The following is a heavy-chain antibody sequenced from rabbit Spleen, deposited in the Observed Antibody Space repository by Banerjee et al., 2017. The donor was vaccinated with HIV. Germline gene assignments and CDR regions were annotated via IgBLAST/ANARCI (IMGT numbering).Heavy chain of an antibody. CDR1: GFTISSNY. J-gene: IGHJ3*01. CDR2: IDPIFGTT. D-gene: IGHD2-1*01. CDR3: ARARDTYDDVGDYARLDL. Sequence: QLVESRGGLVTPGGSLKLSCKASGFTISSNYWMNWVRQAPGKGLEWIGYIDPIFGTTSYASWVNGRFTISSDNAQNTVDLQMNSPTAADTATYFCARARDTYDDVGDYARLDLWGQGTLVTVS. V-gene: IGHV1S7*01.